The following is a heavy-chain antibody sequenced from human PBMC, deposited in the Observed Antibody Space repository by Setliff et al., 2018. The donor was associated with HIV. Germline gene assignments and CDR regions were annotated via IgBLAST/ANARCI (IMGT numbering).Heavy chain of an antibody. CDR1: GGSINTGSYY. CDR2: IYYSGST. D-gene: IGHD3-10*01. Sequence: PSETLSLTCTVSGGSINTGSYYWGWIRQPPGKGLESIGTIYYSGSTYYKSSLKSRLTISVDTSKNQFSLKMSSVTAADTAVYYCARARGPEGDFDSWGQGTLVTV. J-gene: IGHJ4*02. CDR3: ARARGPEGDFDS. V-gene: IGHV4-39*07.